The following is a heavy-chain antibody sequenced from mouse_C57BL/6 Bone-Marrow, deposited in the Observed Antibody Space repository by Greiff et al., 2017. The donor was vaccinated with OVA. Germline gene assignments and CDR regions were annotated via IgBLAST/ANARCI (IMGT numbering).Heavy chain of an antibody. Sequence: DVQLQESGAELVRPGASVKLSCTASGFNIKDDYMHWVKQGPEQGLEWIGWIDPENGDTEYASKFQGKATITADTSSNTAYLQLSSLTSEDTAVYYCTPGSTWFAYWGRGTLVTVSA. J-gene: IGHJ3*01. D-gene: IGHD1-1*01. V-gene: IGHV14-4*01. CDR1: GFNIKDDY. CDR2: IDPENGDT. CDR3: TPGSTWFAY.